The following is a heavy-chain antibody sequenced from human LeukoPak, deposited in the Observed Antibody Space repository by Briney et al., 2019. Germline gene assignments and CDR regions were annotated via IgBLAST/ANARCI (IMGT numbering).Heavy chain of an antibody. CDR2: INHSGST. CDR3: ARRNYGSGFGYYYMDV. D-gene: IGHD3-10*01. J-gene: IGHJ6*03. Sequence: SETLSLTCAVYGGSFSGYYWSWIRQPPGKGLEWIGEINHSGSTNYNPSLKSRVTISVDTSKNQFSLKLSSVTAADTAVYYCARRNYGSGFGYYYMDVWGKGTTVTVSS. V-gene: IGHV4-34*01. CDR1: GGSFSGYY.